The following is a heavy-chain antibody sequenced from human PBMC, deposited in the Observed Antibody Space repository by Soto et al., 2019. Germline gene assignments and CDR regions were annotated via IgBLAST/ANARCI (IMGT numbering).Heavy chain of an antibody. J-gene: IGHJ6*02. D-gene: IGHD6-19*01. CDR2: IYSGGST. CDR3: ARDRTRYSSAWSRMDV. CDR1: GFTVSSNY. V-gene: IGHV3-53*01. Sequence: GGSLRLSCAASGFTVSSNYMSWVRQAQGKGLEWVSVIYSGGSTYYADSVKGRFTISRDNSKNTLYLQMNSLRAEDTAVYYCARDRTRYSSAWSRMDVWAQGTTVTV.